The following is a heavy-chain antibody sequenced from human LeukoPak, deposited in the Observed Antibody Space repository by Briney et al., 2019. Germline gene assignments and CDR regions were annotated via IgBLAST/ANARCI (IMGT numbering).Heavy chain of an antibody. V-gene: IGHV1-18*01. CDR3: AGPGNFYYDS. Sequence: ASVKVSCKASGYPRGTYAITWVRQAPGQGLEWMGWISTSNGHADYAHKFQDRVTMTTDSSTNTAYMELQSLRSDDTAVYYCAGPGNFYYDSWGRGTLVTVS. CDR1: GYPRGTYA. J-gene: IGHJ4*02. CDR2: ISTSNGHA. D-gene: IGHD1-1*01.